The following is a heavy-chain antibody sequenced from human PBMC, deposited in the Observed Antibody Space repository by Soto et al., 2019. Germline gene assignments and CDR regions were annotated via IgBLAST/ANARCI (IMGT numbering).Heavy chain of an antibody. J-gene: IGHJ4*02. CDR3: ATLKSDLGLSGNYFNYFDY. Sequence: WASVKVSCKVSGYTLTELSMHWVRQAPGKGLEWMGGFDPEDADTIYAQKFQGRVTMTEDTSTDTAYMELSNLRSEDTAVYYCATLKSDLGLSGNYFNYFDYWGQGTLVTVSS. V-gene: IGHV1-24*01. D-gene: IGHD3-10*01. CDR2: FDPEDADT. CDR1: GYTLTELS.